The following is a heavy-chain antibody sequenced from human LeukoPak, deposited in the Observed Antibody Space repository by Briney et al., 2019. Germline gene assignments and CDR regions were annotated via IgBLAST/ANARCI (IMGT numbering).Heavy chain of an antibody. J-gene: IGHJ6*02. CDR1: GGSFSGYY. D-gene: IGHD5-18*01. Sequence: KPPETLSLTCAVYGGSFSGYYWSWIRQPPGKWLEWIGEINHSGSTNYNPSLKSRVTISVDTSKNQFSLKLSSVTAADTAVYYCARGRYSYGSLYYYYYGMDVWGQGTTVTVSS. V-gene: IGHV4-34*01. CDR2: INHSGST. CDR3: ARGRYSYGSLYYYYYGMDV.